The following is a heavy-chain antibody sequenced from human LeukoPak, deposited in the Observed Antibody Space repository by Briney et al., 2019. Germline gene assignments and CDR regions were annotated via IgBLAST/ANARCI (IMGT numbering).Heavy chain of an antibody. J-gene: IGHJ4*02. V-gene: IGHV3-7*01. Sequence: GGSLRLSCAASGFTYSRYWKMWVRQTRGKGREWVANIKHDGSEAYFVDSVKGRFTISRDNAENSLHLQMSSLRAEDTAVYYCARSANYGGHAFFDYWGQGILVIVSS. D-gene: IGHD4/OR15-4a*01. CDR1: GFTYSRYW. CDR3: ARSANYGGHAFFDY. CDR2: IKHDGSEA.